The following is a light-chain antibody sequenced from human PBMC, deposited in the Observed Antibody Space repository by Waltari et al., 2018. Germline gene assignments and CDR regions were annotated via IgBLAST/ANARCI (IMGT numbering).Light chain of an antibody. CDR1: ESVLYSSNNKNH. CDR2: WAS. J-gene: IGKJ4*01. CDR3: QQYYNTPLT. V-gene: IGKV4-1*01. Sequence: DIVMTQSPESLAVSLGERVTLNCKSSESVLYSSNNKNHLAWYQQKPGQPPKLLLYWASTRESGVPDRFSGSGSETDFTLTVTSLQAEDVAVYYCQQYYNTPLTFGGGTKVEIK.